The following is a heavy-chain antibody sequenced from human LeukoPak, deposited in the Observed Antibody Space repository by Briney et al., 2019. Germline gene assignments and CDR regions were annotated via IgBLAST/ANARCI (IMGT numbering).Heavy chain of an antibody. CDR3: EGGRDNVYDY. CDR2: ISSSSSTI. Sequence: PGGSLRLSCAASGFTFSSYSMNWVRQAPGKGLEWVSCISSSSSTIYYADSVKGRFTISRDNAKNSLYLQMNSLRAEDTAVYYCEGGRDNVYDYWGQGTLVTVSS. J-gene: IGHJ4*02. V-gene: IGHV3-48*01. D-gene: IGHD2-21*02. CDR1: GFTFSSYS.